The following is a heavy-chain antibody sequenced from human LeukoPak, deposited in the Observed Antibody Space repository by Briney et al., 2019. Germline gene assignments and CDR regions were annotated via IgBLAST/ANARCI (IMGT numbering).Heavy chain of an antibody. CDR2: ISGSGGST. V-gene: IGHV3-23*01. CDR1: GFTFSSYA. D-gene: IGHD4/OR15-4a*01. CDR3: AKDFGGPTMVVRSDPLGYYFDY. Sequence: GGSLRPSCAASGFTFSSYAMSWVRQAPGKGLEWVSAISGSGGSTYYADSVKGRFTISRDNSKNTLYLQMNSLRAEDTAVYYCAKDFGGPTMVVRSDPLGYYFDYWGQGTLVTVSS. J-gene: IGHJ4*02.